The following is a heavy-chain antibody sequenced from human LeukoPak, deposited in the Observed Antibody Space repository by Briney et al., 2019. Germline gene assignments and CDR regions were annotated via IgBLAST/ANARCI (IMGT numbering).Heavy chain of an antibody. J-gene: IGHJ4*02. D-gene: IGHD5-24*01. V-gene: IGHV3-21*01. CDR2: IRRSRSSI. CDR3: ARGGELATIGFDY. CDR1: GYTFSSHR. Sequence: PGGPLTLSCAASGYTFSSHRIHWVRRAPGKGLEWVSFIRRSRSSIYYPDSVKGRFPISRDNAKNSLHLQMNSLTAEDTAVYYCARGGELATIGFDYWGQGTLVTVPS.